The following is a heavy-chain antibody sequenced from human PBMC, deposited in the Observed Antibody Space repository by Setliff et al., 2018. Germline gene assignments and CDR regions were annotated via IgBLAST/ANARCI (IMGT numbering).Heavy chain of an antibody. Sequence: PGESLKISCKSSGYTFTNYWIGWVRQMPGKGLEWMGIIYPDDSDARYSPSFRGQVTISVDKSISTAYLQWSSLKASDTAMYYCASSSGSSSNDAFDIWGQGTTVTVSS. CDR2: IYPDDSDA. D-gene: IGHD1-26*01. V-gene: IGHV5-51*01. J-gene: IGHJ3*02. CDR3: ASSSGSSSNDAFDI. CDR1: GYTFTNYW.